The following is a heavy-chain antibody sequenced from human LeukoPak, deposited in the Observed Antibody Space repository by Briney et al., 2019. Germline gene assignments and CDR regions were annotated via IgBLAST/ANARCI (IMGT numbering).Heavy chain of an antibody. CDR1: GFTFSSYS. J-gene: IGHJ4*02. V-gene: IGHV3-21*01. CDR3: AKPHFDY. CDR2: ISTSSSYI. Sequence: GGSLRLSCAAYGFTFSSYSMNWVRQAPGKGLEWVSFISTSSSYIYYADSVKGRFTISRDNAKNSLYLEMNSLRAEDTAVYYCAKPHFDYWGQGTLVTVSS.